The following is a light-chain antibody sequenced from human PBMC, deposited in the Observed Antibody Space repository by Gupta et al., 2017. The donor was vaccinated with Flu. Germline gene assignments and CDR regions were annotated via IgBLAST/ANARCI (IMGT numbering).Light chain of an antibody. V-gene: IGKV3-15*01. Sequence: EIEITQSPSTLSLSPGERATLSCRSSQSVNSNLAWYQQKPGQTPRLLIIGASTRATGIRARFSGSGYGTEFTLAVISRQTEDFAVYYCHHENNWPRTFGQGTKVEIK. CDR2: GAS. J-gene: IGKJ1*01. CDR1: QSVNSN. CDR3: HHENNWPRT.